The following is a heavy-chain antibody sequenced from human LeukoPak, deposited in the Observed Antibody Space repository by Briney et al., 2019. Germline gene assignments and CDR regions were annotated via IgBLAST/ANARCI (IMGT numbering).Heavy chain of an antibody. J-gene: IGHJ5*02. D-gene: IGHD3-10*01. CDR3: ARRRITMVRGVRNWFDP. CDR2: INHSGST. CDR1: GGSFSGYY. V-gene: IGHV4-34*01. Sequence: KTSETLSLTCAVYGGSFSGYYWSWIRQPPGKGLEWIGEINHSGSTNYNPSLKSRVTISVDTSKNQFSLKLSSVTAADTAVYYCARRRITMVRGVRNWFDPWGQGTLVTVSS.